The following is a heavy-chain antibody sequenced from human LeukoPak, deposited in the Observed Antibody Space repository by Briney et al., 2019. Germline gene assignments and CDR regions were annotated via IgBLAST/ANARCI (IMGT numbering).Heavy chain of an antibody. Sequence: PSETLSLTCTVSGGSISGYYWSWIRQPPGKGLEWIGEINHSGSTNYNPSLKSRVTISVDTSKNQFSLKLSSVTAADTAVYYCARGYRIAAAGTLDYWGQGTLVTVSS. CDR2: INHSGST. CDR3: ARGYRIAAAGTLDY. V-gene: IGHV4-34*01. J-gene: IGHJ4*02. CDR1: GGSISGYY. D-gene: IGHD6-13*01.